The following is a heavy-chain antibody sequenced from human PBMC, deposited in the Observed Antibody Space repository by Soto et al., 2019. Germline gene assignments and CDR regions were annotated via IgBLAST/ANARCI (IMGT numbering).Heavy chain of an antibody. CDR2: IDPSDSHT. Sequence: GESLKISCKGSGYIFTNYWIAWVRHMPGKGLEGMGRIDPSDSHTNYNPSFQGHVTISVDKSISTAYLQWSSLRPSDTAMYYCARSRAASGAVAFDPWGQGTQVTVSS. V-gene: IGHV5-10-1*01. J-gene: IGHJ5*02. CDR3: ARSRAASGAVAFDP. CDR1: GYIFTNYW. D-gene: IGHD6-13*01.